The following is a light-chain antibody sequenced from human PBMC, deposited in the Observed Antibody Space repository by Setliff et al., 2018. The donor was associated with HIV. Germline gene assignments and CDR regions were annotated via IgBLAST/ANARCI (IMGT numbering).Light chain of an antibody. J-gene: IGLJ1*01. CDR2: EVN. V-gene: IGLV2-14*01. Sequence: QSALTQPASVSGSPGQSITISCTATSSDVGDFDSVAWYQQHPGRAPKLMIYEVNNRPSGVSNRLSGSKSGNTASLTISGLQADDEADYYCSSYTTTSTLRVFGAGTKVTVL. CDR3: SSYTTTSTLRV. CDR1: SSDVGDFDS.